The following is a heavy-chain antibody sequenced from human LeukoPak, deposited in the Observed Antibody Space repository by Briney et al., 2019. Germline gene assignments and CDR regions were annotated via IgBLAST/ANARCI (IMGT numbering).Heavy chain of an antibody. D-gene: IGHD5-12*01. Sequence: ASVKVSCKASGYTFSSYGISWVRQAPGQGLEWMGWISAYNGNTNYAQKVQGRVTMTTDTSTSTAYMEVKSLRSDDAAVYYCARSGAYGYYYYYYYMDVWGKGTTATVSS. V-gene: IGHV1-18*01. J-gene: IGHJ6*03. CDR2: ISAYNGNT. CDR1: GYTFSSYG. CDR3: ARSGAYGYYYYYYYMDV.